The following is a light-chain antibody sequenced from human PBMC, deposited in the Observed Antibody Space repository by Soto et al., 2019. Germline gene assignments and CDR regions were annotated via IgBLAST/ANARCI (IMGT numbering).Light chain of an antibody. J-gene: IGKJ1*01. V-gene: IGKV3-20*01. CDR3: QQYDSSPWT. Sequence: EIVLTQSPGTLSLSPGERATLSCRASQSVSSSFLAWYQQKPGQAPRPLIYGASSRATGIPDRFSGSGSGTEFPLTISRLEPEDFAVYYCQQYDSSPWTFGQGTNVEIK. CDR1: QSVSSSF. CDR2: GAS.